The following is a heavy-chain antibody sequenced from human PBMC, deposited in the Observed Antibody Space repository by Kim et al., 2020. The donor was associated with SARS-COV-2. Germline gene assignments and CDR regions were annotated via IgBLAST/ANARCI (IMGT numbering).Heavy chain of an antibody. V-gene: IGHV1-18*01. CDR3: ARGFLAAAGTEDY. D-gene: IGHD6-13*01. Sequence: YAQKLQGRVTMTTDTSTSTAYMELRSLRSDDTAVYYCARGFLAAAGTEDYWGQGTLVTVSS. J-gene: IGHJ4*02.